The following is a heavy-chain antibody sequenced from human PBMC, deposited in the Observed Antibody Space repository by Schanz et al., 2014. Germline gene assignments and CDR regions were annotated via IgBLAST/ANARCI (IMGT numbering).Heavy chain of an antibody. J-gene: IGHJ5*02. Sequence: QVQLVQSGAEVKKPGASVKVSCKASGYTFTSDSMHWVRQAPGQGLEWMGRIIPVLAIADYAQKVQGRVTMTTDTSTGTAYMELRSLRSDDTAVYYCARDRRRYCSTASCLHDNWFDPWGQGTLVIVSS. CDR1: GYTFTSDS. CDR3: ARDRRRYCSTASCLHDNWFDP. CDR2: IIPVLAIA. D-gene: IGHD2-2*01. V-gene: IGHV1-46*01.